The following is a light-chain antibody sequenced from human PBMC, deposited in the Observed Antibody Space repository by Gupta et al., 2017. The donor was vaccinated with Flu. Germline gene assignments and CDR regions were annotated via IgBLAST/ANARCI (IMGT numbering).Light chain of an antibody. CDR3: CSYESSYMYV. Sequence: QSALTQPRSVSGSPGQSVTITCTGTSSDVGGYNYVSWYQQHPGNAPKLMCDDCSKRPSGAPDLCAGNKAGTTALTNSSVLQAEDEAYYYRCSYESSYMYVFGTGTKLTVL. CDR2: DCS. J-gene: IGLJ1*01. V-gene: IGLV2-11*01. CDR1: SSDVGGYNY.